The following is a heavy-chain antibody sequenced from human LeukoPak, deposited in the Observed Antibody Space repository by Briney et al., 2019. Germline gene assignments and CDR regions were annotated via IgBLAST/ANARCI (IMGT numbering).Heavy chain of an antibody. CDR3: ASSGSYGFIIY. Sequence: SETLPLTCAVYGGSFSGYYWSWIRQPPGKGLERIGEINHSGSTNYNPSLKSRVTISVDTSKNQFSLKLSSVTAADTAVYYCASSGSYGFIIYWGQGTLVTVSS. CDR1: GGSFSGYY. CDR2: INHSGST. J-gene: IGHJ4*02. D-gene: IGHD1-26*01. V-gene: IGHV4-34*01.